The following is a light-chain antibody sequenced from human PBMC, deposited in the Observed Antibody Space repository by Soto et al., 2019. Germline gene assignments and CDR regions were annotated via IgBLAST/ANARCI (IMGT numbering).Light chain of an antibody. Sequence: QSVLTQPPSVSGSPGQSITISCTGTSSDVGGYNYVSWYQQHLGKAPKLMIYEVSNRPSGVSNRFSGSKSGNTASLTISGLQAEDEADYYCSSYTSSSTYVFGTGTKVTVL. CDR1: SSDVGGYNY. V-gene: IGLV2-14*01. CDR3: SSYTSSSTYV. CDR2: EVS. J-gene: IGLJ1*01.